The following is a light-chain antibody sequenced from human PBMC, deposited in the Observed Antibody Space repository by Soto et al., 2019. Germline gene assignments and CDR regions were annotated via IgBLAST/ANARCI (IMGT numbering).Light chain of an antibody. CDR1: QSVASNY. CDR2: GGS. CDR3: HQYDNSPLT. V-gene: IGKV3-20*01. J-gene: IGKJ4*01. Sequence: EIVLTQSPGTLSLSPGERATLSCRASQSVASNYLAWYQQKPGQAPRLLIYGGSSRATGIPVRFSGSGSETDFTLTITRLEPEDFAVYYCHQYDNSPLTFGGGTKVDIK.